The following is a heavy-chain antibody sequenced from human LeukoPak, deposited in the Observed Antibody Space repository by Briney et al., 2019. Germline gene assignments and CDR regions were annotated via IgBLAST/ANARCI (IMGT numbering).Heavy chain of an antibody. CDR3: ARDRYCSGGNCYSGFDP. CDR1: GFSFSNYS. CDR2: ISSSGNTL. J-gene: IGHJ5*02. V-gene: IGHV3-48*02. Sequence: GGSLRLSCAASGFSFSNYSMNWVRQAPGKGLEWMSYISSSGNTLHYADSVKGRFTISRDNAKNSLSLQMNSLRDEDTALYYCARDRYCSGGNCYSGFDPWGQGTLVTVSS. D-gene: IGHD2-15*01.